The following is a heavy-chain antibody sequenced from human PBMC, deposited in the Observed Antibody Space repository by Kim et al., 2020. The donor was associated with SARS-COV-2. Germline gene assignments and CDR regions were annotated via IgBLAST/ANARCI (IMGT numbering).Heavy chain of an antibody. CDR2: INHSGST. D-gene: IGHD3-22*01. CDR3: ARGRRDSSGYYFPFDY. Sequence: SETLSLTFAVYGGSFSGYYWSWIRQPPGKGLEWIGEINHSGSTNYNPSLKSRVTISVDTSKNQFSLKLSSVTAADTAVYYCARGRRDSSGYYFPFDYWGQGTLVTVSS. V-gene: IGHV4-34*01. CDR1: GGSFSGYY. J-gene: IGHJ4*02.